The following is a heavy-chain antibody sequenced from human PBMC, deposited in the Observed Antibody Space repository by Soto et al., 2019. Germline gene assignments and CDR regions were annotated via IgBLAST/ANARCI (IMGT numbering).Heavy chain of an antibody. CDR1: GYTFTSYA. D-gene: IGHD2-2*01. Sequence: ASVKVSCKSSGYTFTSYAMHCVRQAPGQRLEWMGWINAGNGNTKYSQKFQGRVTITRDTSASTAYMELSSLRSEDTAVYYCARDHCSTSCYEGPDYWGQGTLVTVSS. V-gene: IGHV1-3*01. CDR2: INAGNGNT. J-gene: IGHJ4*02. CDR3: ARDHCSTSCYEGPDY.